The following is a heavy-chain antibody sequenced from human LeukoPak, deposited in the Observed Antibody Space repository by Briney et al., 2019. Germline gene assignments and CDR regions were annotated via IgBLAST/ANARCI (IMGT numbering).Heavy chain of an antibody. CDR3: ARRYCTDGVCYLVS. D-gene: IGHD2-8*01. CDR2: IYFTGST. J-gene: IGHJ5*02. Sequence: SETLSLTCTVSGGSISSYYWSWIRQPPGKGLEWIGYIYFTGSTNYNPSLKSRVTMSVDTSNNQFSLKLSSVAAADTAVYYCARRYCTDGVCYLVSWGQGTLVTVSS. CDR1: GGSISSYY. V-gene: IGHV4-59*12.